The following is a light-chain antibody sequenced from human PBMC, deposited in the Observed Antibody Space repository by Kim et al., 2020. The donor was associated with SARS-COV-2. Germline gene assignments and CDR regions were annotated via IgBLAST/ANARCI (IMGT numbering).Light chain of an antibody. Sequence: ASVGDRVTITCRASQSISPWLAWYQQKPGKDPKLLIYDASSLESGVPSRFSGRGSGTEFTLTISSLQPDDFATYYCQQYNSYSSTFGQGTKVDIK. V-gene: IGKV1-5*01. CDR3: QQYNSYSST. J-gene: IGKJ1*01. CDR2: DAS. CDR1: QSISPW.